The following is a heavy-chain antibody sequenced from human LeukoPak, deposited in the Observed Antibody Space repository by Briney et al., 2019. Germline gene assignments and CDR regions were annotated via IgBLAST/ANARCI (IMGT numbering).Heavy chain of an antibody. CDR3: ARGYNHGSGSYPLDS. J-gene: IGHJ4*02. CDR1: GGSISSYY. CDR2: IYYSGTT. V-gene: IGHV4-59*12. Sequence: SETLSLTCTVSGGSISSYYWSWFRQPPGKGLEWIGYIYYSGTTNYNPSLKSRVTISVDTSKNQFSLNLNSVTAADTAVYYCARGYNHGSGSYPLDSWGQGTLVTVSS. D-gene: IGHD3-10*01.